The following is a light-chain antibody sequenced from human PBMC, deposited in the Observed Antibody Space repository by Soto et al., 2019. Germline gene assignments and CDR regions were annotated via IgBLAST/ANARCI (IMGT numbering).Light chain of an antibody. CDR2: GAS. Sequence: EIVFTQSPGTPSLSPGERATLSCRASQSVSSSYLAWYQQKPGQAPRLLIYGASSRATGIPDRFSGSGSGTDFTLTISSLQPEDFAVYYCQQYNTWPRTFGQGTKVDIK. V-gene: IGKV3-20*01. J-gene: IGKJ1*01. CDR1: QSVSSSY. CDR3: QQYNTWPRT.